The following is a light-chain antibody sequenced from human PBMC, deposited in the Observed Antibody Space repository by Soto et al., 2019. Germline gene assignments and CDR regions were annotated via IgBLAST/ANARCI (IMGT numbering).Light chain of an antibody. Sequence: QSVLTQPASVSGSPGQSITISCTGTSSDVGSYNLVSWYQQHPGKAPKLMIYEGSKRPSGVSNRFSGSKSGNTASLTISGLQAEDEADYYCCSYAGSGTLVFGGGTQLTV. CDR2: EGS. CDR3: CSYAGSGTLV. J-gene: IGLJ2*01. V-gene: IGLV2-23*01. CDR1: SSDVGSYNL.